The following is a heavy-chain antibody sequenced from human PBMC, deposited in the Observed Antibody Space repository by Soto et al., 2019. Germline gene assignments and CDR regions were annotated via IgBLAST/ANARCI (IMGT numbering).Heavy chain of an antibody. CDR1: GFTFTSSA. Sequence: SVKVSCKASGFTFTSSAVQWVRQARGQRLEWIGWIVVGSGNTNYAQKFQERVTITRDMSTSTAYMELSSLRSEDTAVYYWAADLAEYSSSLDEWGQGNLVTV. V-gene: IGHV1-58*01. CDR2: IVVGSGNT. D-gene: IGHD6-13*01. CDR3: AADLAEYSSSLDE. J-gene: IGHJ4*02.